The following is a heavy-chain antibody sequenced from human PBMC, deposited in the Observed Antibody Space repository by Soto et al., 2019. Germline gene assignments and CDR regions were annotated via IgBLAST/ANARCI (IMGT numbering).Heavy chain of an antibody. D-gene: IGHD6-13*01. Sequence: QVQLQESGPGLVKPSETLSLTCTVSGGSISSYYWSWIRQPPGKGLEWIGYIYYSGSTNYNPSLKSRVTISVETSKNQFSLKLSSVTAADTAVYYCARHGGSSWYGVPFDYWGQGTLVTVSS. J-gene: IGHJ4*02. CDR3: ARHGGSSWYGVPFDY. V-gene: IGHV4-59*08. CDR2: IYYSGST. CDR1: GGSISSYY.